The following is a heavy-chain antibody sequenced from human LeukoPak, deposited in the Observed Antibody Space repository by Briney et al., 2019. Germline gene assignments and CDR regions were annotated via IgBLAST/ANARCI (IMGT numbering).Heavy chain of an antibody. CDR2: INSDGSST. V-gene: IGHV3-74*01. Sequence: GGSLRLSCAASGSTFSSYWMHWVRQAPGKGLVWVSRINSDGSSTSYADSVKGRFTISRDNAKNRLYLQMNSLRAEDTAVYYCAFGSGSYFGYWGQGTLVTVSS. CDR1: GSTFSSYW. CDR3: AFGSGSYFGY. J-gene: IGHJ4*02. D-gene: IGHD3-10*01.